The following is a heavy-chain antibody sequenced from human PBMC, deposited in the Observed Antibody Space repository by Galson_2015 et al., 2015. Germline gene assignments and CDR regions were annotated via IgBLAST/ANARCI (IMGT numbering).Heavy chain of an antibody. Sequence: SVKVSCKASGGTFSSYTISWVRQAPGQGLEWMGRIIPILGIANYAQKFQGRVTITADKSTSTAYMELSSLRSEDTAVYYCAVAGYYDILTGYYRDMYYFDYWGQGTLVT. D-gene: IGHD3-9*01. CDR1: GGTFSSYT. CDR2: IIPILGIA. CDR3: AVAGYYDILTGYYRDMYYFDY. J-gene: IGHJ4*02. V-gene: IGHV1-69*02.